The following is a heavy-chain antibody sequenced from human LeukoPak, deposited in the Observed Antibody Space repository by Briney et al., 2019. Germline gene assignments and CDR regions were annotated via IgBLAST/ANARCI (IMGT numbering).Heavy chain of an antibody. CDR1: GGSFSGYY. V-gene: IGHV3-7*01. CDR3: ARDPGPYYFDY. Sequence: LSLTCAVSGGSFSGYYWSWIRQAPGKGLEWVANIKEDGSEKYYVDSVKGRFTISRDNAKNSLYLQVNSLRAEDTAVYYCARDPGPYYFDYWGQGTLVTVSS. J-gene: IGHJ4*02. CDR2: IKEDGSEK.